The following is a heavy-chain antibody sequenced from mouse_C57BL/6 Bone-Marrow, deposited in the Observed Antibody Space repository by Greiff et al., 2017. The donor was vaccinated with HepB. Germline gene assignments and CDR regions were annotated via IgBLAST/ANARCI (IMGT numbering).Heavy chain of an antibody. CDR1: GYTFTSYW. CDR2: IDPSDSYT. V-gene: IGHV1-69*01. D-gene: IGHD2-4*01. CDR3: ARTLFYYDYDVAMDY. J-gene: IGHJ4*01. Sequence: QVQLQQSGAELVMPGASVKLSCKASGYTFTSYWMHWVKQRPGQGLEWIGEIDPSDSYTNYNQKFKGKSTLTVDKSSSTAYMQLSSLTSEDSAVYYCARTLFYYDYDVAMDYWGQGTSVTVSS.